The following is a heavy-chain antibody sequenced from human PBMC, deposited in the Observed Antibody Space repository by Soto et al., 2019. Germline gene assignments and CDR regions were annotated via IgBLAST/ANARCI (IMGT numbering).Heavy chain of an antibody. J-gene: IGHJ4*02. CDR2: TYDDGGT. CDR1: GVSVSSGHW. Sequence: SETLSLTCAVSGVSVSSGHWWTWVRQPPGKGLEWIVETYDDGGTNYNPSLRSRVTTSVDKSKNQFSLKLKSVTAADTAVYYCARVMGVSSGGPLDYCGPGTLVTSPQ. V-gene: IGHV4-4*02. CDR3: ARVMGVSSGGPLDY. D-gene: IGHD2-15*01.